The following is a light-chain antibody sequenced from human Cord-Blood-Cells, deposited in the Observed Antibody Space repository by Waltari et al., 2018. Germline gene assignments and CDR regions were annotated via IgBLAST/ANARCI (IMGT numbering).Light chain of an antibody. Sequence: QSALTQPASLSGSPGQSITISCTATSSDVGGYNYVSWYQQHPGKAPKLMIYDVSKRPSGVSNRFSGSKSGNTASLTISGLQAEDEADYYCSSYTSSSTYVFGTGTKVTVL. CDR3: SSYTSSSTYV. CDR2: DVS. CDR1: SSDVGGYNY. J-gene: IGLJ1*01. V-gene: IGLV2-14*01.